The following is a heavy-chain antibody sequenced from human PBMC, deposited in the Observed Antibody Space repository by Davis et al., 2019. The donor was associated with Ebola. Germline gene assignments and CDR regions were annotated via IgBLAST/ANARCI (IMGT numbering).Heavy chain of an antibody. Sequence: MPSETLSLTCAVYGGSFSGYYWSWIRQPPGKGLEWIGEINHSGSTNYNPSLKSRVTISVDTSKNQFSLKLSSVTAADTAVYYCARGLQLMAYGMDVWGQGTTVTVSS. CDR1: GGSFSGYY. CDR2: INHSGST. V-gene: IGHV4-34*01. J-gene: IGHJ6*02. CDR3: ARGLQLMAYGMDV. D-gene: IGHD4-11*01.